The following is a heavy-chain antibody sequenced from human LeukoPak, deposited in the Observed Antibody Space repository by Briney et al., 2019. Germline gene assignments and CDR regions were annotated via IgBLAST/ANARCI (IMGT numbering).Heavy chain of an antibody. CDR2: ISGSGGST. J-gene: IGHJ4*02. Sequence: GGSLRLSCAAPGFTVSSNYMSWVRQAPGKGLEWVSAISGSGGSTYYADSVKGRFTISRDNSKNTLYLQMNSLRAEDTAVYYCVRTGLASFDYWGQGTLVTVSS. V-gene: IGHV3-23*01. CDR1: GFTVSSNY. D-gene: IGHD3/OR15-3a*01. CDR3: VRTGLASFDY.